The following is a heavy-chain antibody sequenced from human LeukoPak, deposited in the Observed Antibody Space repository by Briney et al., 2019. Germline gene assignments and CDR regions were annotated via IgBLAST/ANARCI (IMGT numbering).Heavy chain of an antibody. CDR1: GGSFSGYY. Sequence: SETLSLTCAVYGGSFSGYYWSWIRQPPGKGLEWIGEINHSGSTNYNPSLKSRVTISVDTSKNQFSLKLSFVTAADTAVYYCARFAVAGTQYYYYYYMDVWGKGTTVTVSS. J-gene: IGHJ6*03. D-gene: IGHD6-19*01. V-gene: IGHV4-34*01. CDR3: ARFAVAGTQYYYYYYMDV. CDR2: INHSGST.